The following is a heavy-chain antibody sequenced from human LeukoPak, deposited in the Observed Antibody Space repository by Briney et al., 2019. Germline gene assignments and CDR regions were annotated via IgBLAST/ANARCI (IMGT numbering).Heavy chain of an antibody. D-gene: IGHD5-18*01. CDR1: GFTVSSNY. V-gene: IGHV3-7*01. CDR2: IKQGGSEK. CDR3: ARDMGYSYGYSYFDH. J-gene: IGHJ4*02. Sequence: GGSLRLSCAASGFTVSSNYMSWVRQAPGKGLEWVANIKQGGSEKYYVDSVKGRFTISRDNAKNSLYLQMNSLRAEDTAVYYCARDMGYSYGYSYFDHWGQGTLVTVSS.